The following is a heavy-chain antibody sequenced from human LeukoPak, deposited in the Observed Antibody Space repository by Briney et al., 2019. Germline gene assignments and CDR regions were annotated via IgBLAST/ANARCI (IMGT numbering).Heavy chain of an antibody. Sequence: SETLSLTCTVSGGSISSYFWSWIRQPAGKGLEWIGHIFTSGSANYNPSLKSRVTISVDTSKNQFSLKLSSVTAADTAVYYCARGRNYDYVWGSYALAFDYWGQGTLVTVSS. J-gene: IGHJ4*02. V-gene: IGHV4-4*07. CDR2: IFTSGSA. CDR1: GGSISSYF. D-gene: IGHD3-16*01. CDR3: ARGRNYDYVWGSYALAFDY.